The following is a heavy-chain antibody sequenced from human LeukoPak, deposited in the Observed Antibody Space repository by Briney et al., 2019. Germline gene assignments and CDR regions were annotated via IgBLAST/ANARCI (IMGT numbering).Heavy chain of an antibody. CDR3: ARAPPIHDYGDYFRFDP. CDR2: ISAYNGNT. V-gene: IGHV1-18*01. Sequence: GASVKVSCKASGYTFTSYGISWVRQAPGQGLEWMGWISAYNGNTNYARKLQGRVTMTTDTSTSTAYMELRSLRSDDTAVYYCARAPPIHDYGDYFRFDPWGQGTLVTVSS. CDR1: GYTFTSYG. D-gene: IGHD4-17*01. J-gene: IGHJ5*02.